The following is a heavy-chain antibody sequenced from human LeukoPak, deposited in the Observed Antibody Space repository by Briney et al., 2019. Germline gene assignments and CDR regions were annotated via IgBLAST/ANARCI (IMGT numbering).Heavy chain of an antibody. CDR1: GFTFSNYA. J-gene: IGHJ4*02. Sequence: LRLSCGASGFTFSNYAMHWVRQAPGKGLEWVIVISDNGSVKYYADSVKGRFTISRDNSKNELYLQMDGLRVDDTAVYFCAREVKSVYFDYWGQGTLVTVSS. V-gene: IGHV3-30*04. CDR2: ISDNGSVK. CDR3: AREVKSVYFDY.